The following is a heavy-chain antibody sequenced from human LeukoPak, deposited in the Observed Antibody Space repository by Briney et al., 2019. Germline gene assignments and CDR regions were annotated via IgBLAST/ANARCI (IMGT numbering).Heavy chain of an antibody. Sequence: SETLSLTCAVYGGSFSGYYWSWIRQPPGKGLEWIGEINHSGSTNYNPSLKSRVTTSVDTSKNQFSLKLSSVTAADTAVYYCAREESSGWYVGFDPWGQGTLVTVSS. V-gene: IGHV4-34*01. CDR1: GGSFSGYY. CDR3: AREESSGWYVGFDP. D-gene: IGHD6-19*01. CDR2: INHSGST. J-gene: IGHJ5*02.